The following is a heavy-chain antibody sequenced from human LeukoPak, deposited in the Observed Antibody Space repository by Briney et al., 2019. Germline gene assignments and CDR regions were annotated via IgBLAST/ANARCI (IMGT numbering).Heavy chain of an antibody. D-gene: IGHD3/OR15-3a*01. Sequence: ASVKVSCKASGYTFTSYDIKWVRQPTGQGREWMGWMNPNSGNTSYTQTFQGRVTMTRNTSRSTAYMELSSLRSEDTAVYYCARGGGYPMIFGVVNIQDYYYYGMDVWGQGTTVTVSS. CDR3: ARGGGYPMIFGVVNIQDYYYYGMDV. CDR2: MNPNSGNT. CDR1: GYTFTSYD. J-gene: IGHJ6*02. V-gene: IGHV1-8*01.